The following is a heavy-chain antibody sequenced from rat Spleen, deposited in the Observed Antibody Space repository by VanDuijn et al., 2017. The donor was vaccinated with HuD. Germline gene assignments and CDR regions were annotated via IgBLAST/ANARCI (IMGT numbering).Heavy chain of an antibody. J-gene: IGHJ3*01. Sequence: EVQLVESGGGLVQPGRSMKLSCAASGFTFSDYAMAWVRQAPNKGLEWVASISYDGGSTYYRDSVKGRFTVSRDNAKSSLYLQMDSLRSEDTATYYCARLWLRRVHNWFAYWGQGTLVTVSS. CDR2: ISYDGGST. CDR1: GFTFSDYA. CDR3: ARLWLRRVHNWFAY. D-gene: IGHD1-11*01. V-gene: IGHV5-20*01.